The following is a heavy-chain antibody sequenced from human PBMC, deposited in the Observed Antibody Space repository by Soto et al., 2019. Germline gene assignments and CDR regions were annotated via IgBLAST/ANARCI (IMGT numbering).Heavy chain of an antibody. Sequence: PSETLSLTCTGSGGSVSSGSYYWSWIGQPPGKGLEWIGYIYYSGSTNYNPSLKSRVTISVDTSKNQFSLKLSSVTAADTAVYYCASVRVLWFGRGNNWFDPWGQGTPVTVSS. D-gene: IGHD3-10*01. CDR1: GGSVSSGSYY. V-gene: IGHV4-61*01. CDR2: IYYSGST. CDR3: ASVRVLWFGRGNNWFDP. J-gene: IGHJ5*02.